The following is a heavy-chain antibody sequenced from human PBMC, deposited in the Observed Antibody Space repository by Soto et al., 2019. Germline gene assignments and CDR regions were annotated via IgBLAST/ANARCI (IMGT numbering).Heavy chain of an antibody. CDR1: GYSFSSHA. CDR3: ARGGALSSSWYWGDGLDS. D-gene: IGHD6-13*01. V-gene: IGHV1-69*06. CDR2: IIPVFGTP. Sequence: ASVKIFCKASGYSFSSHAITWGRQDPGQGLEWMGGIIPVFGTPSYAQKFQGRVTISADKSTNTSYLELRSLRSEDTAVYYCARGGALSSSWYWGDGLDSWGQGTQVTVSS. J-gene: IGHJ4*02.